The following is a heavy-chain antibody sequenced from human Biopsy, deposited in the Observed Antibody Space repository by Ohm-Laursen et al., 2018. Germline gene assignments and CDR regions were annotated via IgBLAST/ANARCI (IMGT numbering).Heavy chain of an antibody. CDR3: ARHPTGFWFDP. V-gene: IGHV4-39*01. J-gene: IGHJ5*02. CDR2: IYNTETT. CDR1: GGSISSSTTYY. Sequence: SETLSLTCTVSGGSISSSTTYYWAWLRQPPGKVLEWIGTIYNTETTFYNPSLKSRSTISVDTSTNQFSLKVSSVTAADTALYFCARHPTGFWFDPWGHGTLVTVSS.